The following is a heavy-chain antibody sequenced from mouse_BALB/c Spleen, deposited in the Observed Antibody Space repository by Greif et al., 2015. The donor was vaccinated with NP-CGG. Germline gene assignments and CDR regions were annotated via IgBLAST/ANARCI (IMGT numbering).Heavy chain of an antibody. Sequence: EVQLVESGGGLVQPGGSRKLSCAASGFTFSSFGMHWVRQAPEKGLEWVAYISSGSSTIYYADTVKGRFTISRDNPKNTLFLQMTSLRSEDTAMYYCARGNGYFDYWGQGTTLIVSS. V-gene: IGHV5-17*02. CDR3: ARGNGYFDY. CDR1: GFTFSSFG. J-gene: IGHJ2*01. D-gene: IGHD1-1*02. CDR2: ISSGSSTI.